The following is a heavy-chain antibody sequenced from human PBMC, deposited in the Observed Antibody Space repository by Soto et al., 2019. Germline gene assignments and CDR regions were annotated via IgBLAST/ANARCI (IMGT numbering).Heavy chain of an antibody. CDR1: GLTFSGYG. D-gene: IGHD4-4*01. CDR2: ISGSGSTT. J-gene: IGHJ4*02. V-gene: IGHV3-23*01. Sequence: EVQLLESGGGLVQPGGSLRLSCAASGLTFSGYGMSWVRQAPGTGLEWVSAISGSGSTTYYADSVKGRFTISRDDSKNILFLQMHRLSAQDPAVYYCVTRSRGLQSSPPRLDSWGQGTLVTVSS. CDR3: VTRSRGLQSSPPRLDS.